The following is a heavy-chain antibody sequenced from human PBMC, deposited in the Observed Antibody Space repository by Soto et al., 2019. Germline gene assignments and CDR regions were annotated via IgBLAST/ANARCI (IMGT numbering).Heavy chain of an antibody. D-gene: IGHD2-21*01. CDR2: IYWDDDK. Sequence: QPPGKALEWLALIYWDDDKRYRSSLKSRLTITKDTPKNQVVLTMTNMDPVDTATYYCAHRRFAGPFDCWGQGTLVTVSS. CDR3: AHRRFAGPFDC. J-gene: IGHJ4*02. V-gene: IGHV2-5*02.